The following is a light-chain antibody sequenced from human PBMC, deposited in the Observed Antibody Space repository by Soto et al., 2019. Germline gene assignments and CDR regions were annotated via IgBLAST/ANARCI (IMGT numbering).Light chain of an antibody. J-gene: IGLJ1*01. Sequence: QSVLSEPACVCGSLGQSITISCTGTSGDIGSYNRVSWYQQHPGKAPKLIIYEVTDRPSGVSNRFSGSKSGNTASLTISGLQAEDEAEYYCSSYTNINTRACVFGTGTKVTVL. CDR1: SGDIGSYNR. CDR2: EVT. CDR3: SSYTNINTRACV. V-gene: IGLV2-14*01.